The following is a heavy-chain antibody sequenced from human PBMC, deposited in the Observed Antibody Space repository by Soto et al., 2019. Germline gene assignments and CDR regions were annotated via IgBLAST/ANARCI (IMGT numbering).Heavy chain of an antibody. V-gene: IGHV3-30-3*01. CDR2: ISYDGSNK. CDR1: GFTFSSYA. CDR3: ARARGYSGSGPRMDV. Sequence: QVQLVESGGGVVQPGRSLRLSCAASGFTFSSYAMHWVRQAPGKGLEWVAVISYDGSNKYYADSVKGRFTISRDSSKNTLYLQMNSLRAEDTAVYYCARARGYSGSGPRMDVWGQGTTVTVSS. J-gene: IGHJ6*02. D-gene: IGHD1-26*01.